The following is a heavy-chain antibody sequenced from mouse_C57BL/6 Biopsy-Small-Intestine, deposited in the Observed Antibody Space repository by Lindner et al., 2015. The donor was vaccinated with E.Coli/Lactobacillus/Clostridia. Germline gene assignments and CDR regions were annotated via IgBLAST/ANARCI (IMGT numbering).Heavy chain of an antibody. Sequence: VQLQESGPELVKPGASVKISCKASGYTFTDYNMNWVKQSHGKSLEWIGRINPYNGATFYNQKFKDKATLIVDKSSNTVHMEFRSLTSEDSAVYYCARWIYYDGRSWTMDYWGQGTSVTVSS. J-gene: IGHJ4*01. CDR1: GYTFTDYN. CDR2: INPYNGAT. D-gene: IGHD1-1*02. CDR3: ARWIYYDGRSWTMDY. V-gene: IGHV1-20*01.